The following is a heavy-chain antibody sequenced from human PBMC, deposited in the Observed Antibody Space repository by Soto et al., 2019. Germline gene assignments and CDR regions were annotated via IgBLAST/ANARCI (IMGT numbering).Heavy chain of an antibody. CDR1: GFTFSSYG. D-gene: IGHD5-18*01. J-gene: IGHJ6*02. CDR2: ISYDGSNK. V-gene: IGHV3-30*18. Sequence: GGSLRLSCAASGFTFSSYGMHWVRQAPGKGLEWVAVISYDGSNKYYADSVKGRFTLSRDNSKNTLYLQMNSLRAEDTAVSYCAKDQVGPGYSWCMDVWGQGTTVTVSS. CDR3: AKDQVGPGYSWCMDV.